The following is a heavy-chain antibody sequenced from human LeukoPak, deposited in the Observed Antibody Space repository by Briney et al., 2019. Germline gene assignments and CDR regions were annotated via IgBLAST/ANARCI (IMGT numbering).Heavy chain of an antibody. V-gene: IGHV4-59*01. D-gene: IGHD2-2*01. CDR3: ARWYCSTTTCYYLDH. J-gene: IGHJ4*02. CDR2: AYYSGNT. CDR1: GGSISSYY. Sequence: SETLSLTCTVSGGSISSYYWSWIRQPPGRGLEYIGHAYYSGNTDYNPSLKGRVTMSVDTSKNQFSLRLNSVTAADTAVYYCARWYCSTTTCYYLDHWGQGTLVTVSS.